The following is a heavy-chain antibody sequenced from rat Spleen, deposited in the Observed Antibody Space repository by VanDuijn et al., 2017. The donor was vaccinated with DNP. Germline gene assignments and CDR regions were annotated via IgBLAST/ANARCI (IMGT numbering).Heavy chain of an antibody. J-gene: IGHJ1*01. CDR3: TRRINYWNFDF. Sequence: EVRLVESGGGLVQPGRSLKLSCVASGFTFNDYNMAWVRQAPKKSLEWLATISYDGDSTFYRDSVKGRFTISRDNAKRTLYLQMDSLKSEDTATHYCTRRINYWNFDFLGPGTMVTVSS. CDR1: GFTFNDYN. V-gene: IGHV5-7*01. CDR2: ISYDGDST.